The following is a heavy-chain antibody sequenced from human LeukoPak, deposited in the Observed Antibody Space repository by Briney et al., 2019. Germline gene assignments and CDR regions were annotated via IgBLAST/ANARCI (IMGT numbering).Heavy chain of an antibody. CDR1: GGTFSSYA. CDR3: ARDWLDYGGGFDY. J-gene: IGHJ4*02. Sequence: SVKVSCKASGGTFSSYAISWVRQAPGQGLEWMGRIIPIFGIANYAQKFQGRVTITADKSTSTAYMELSSLRSEDTAVYYCARDWLDYGGGFDYWGQGTLVTVSS. D-gene: IGHD4-23*01. V-gene: IGHV1-69*04. CDR2: IIPIFGIA.